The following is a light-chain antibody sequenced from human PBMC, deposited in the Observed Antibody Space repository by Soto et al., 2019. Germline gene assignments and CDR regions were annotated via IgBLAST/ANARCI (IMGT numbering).Light chain of an antibody. J-gene: IGKJ5*01. CDR1: QSVSSNY. CDR2: DAS. Sequence: EIVFTQSPGTLSLSPGERATLSCRASQSVSSNYLAWYQLKPGQAPRLLIYDASTRATGIPDRVSGSGSGTDFTLTINRLEPEDFAVYYCQLYGNSPPFGQGTRLEIK. V-gene: IGKV3-20*01. CDR3: QLYGNSPP.